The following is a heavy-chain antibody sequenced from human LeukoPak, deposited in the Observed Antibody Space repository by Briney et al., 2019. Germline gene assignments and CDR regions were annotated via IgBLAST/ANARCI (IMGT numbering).Heavy chain of an antibody. CDR3: AKWGDYDVLTGYYDPDY. CDR1: GFTFSNYA. Sequence: PGGSLRLSCVASGFTFSNYAMSWVRQAPGKGLEWVSAITGSGGITYYADSVKGRFTISRDNSKNTLYLQMISLRAEDTAVYYCAKWGDYDVLTGYYDPDYWGQGTLVTVSS. J-gene: IGHJ4*02. CDR2: ITGSGGIT. D-gene: IGHD3-9*01. V-gene: IGHV3-23*01.